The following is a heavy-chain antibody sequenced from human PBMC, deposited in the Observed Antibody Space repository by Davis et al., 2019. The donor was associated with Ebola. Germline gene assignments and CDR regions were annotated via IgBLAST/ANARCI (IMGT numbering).Heavy chain of an antibody. CDR1: GFTFSSYW. D-gene: IGHD6-19*01. CDR2: IKQDGSEK. V-gene: IGHV3-7*01. J-gene: IGHJ6*04. Sequence: GESLKISCAASGFTFSSYWMSWVRQAPGKGLEWVANIKQDGSEKYYVDSVKGRFTISRDNAKNSLSLEMNSLRAEDTAVYYCATQRAVAGYYYYYGMDVWGKGTTVTVSS. CDR3: ATQRAVAGYYYYYGMDV.